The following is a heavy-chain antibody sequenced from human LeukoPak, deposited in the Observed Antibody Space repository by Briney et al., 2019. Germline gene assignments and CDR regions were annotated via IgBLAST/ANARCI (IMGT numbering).Heavy chain of an antibody. D-gene: IGHD4-11*01. J-gene: IGHJ4*02. V-gene: IGHV1-46*01. Sequence: GASVKVACKASGHTFTSYCMHWVRQAPGQGLEWMGIINPSGGSTSYAQKFQGRVTMTRDTSTSTVYMELSSLRSEDTAVYYCARDLPGSNAFFYWGQGTLVTVSS. CDR3: ARDLPGSNAFFY. CDR2: INPSGGST. CDR1: GHTFTSYC.